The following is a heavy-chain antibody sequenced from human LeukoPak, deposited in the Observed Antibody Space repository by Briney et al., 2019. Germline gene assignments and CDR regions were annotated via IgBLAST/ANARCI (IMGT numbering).Heavy chain of an antibody. Sequence: ASVKVSCKASGYTFTSYHMHWVRQAPGQGREWMGIINPSGGSTNYAQKFQGRVTMTRDTSTSTVYMELSSLRSEGTAVDYCARGEAGTRVGWFDPWGQGTLVTVSS. D-gene: IGHD1-1*01. CDR3: ARGEAGTRVGWFDP. CDR2: INPSGGST. J-gene: IGHJ5*02. CDR1: GYTFTSYH. V-gene: IGHV1-46*01.